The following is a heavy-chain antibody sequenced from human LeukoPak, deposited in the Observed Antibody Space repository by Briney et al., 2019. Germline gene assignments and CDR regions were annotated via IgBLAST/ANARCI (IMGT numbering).Heavy chain of an antibody. CDR3: AKGLPGSGYYYFDY. D-gene: IGHD3-3*01. J-gene: IGHJ4*02. CDR2: ISGSGGST. CDR1: GFTFSSYG. V-gene: IGHV3-23*01. Sequence: GGSLRLSCAASGFTFSSYGMHWVRQAPGKGLEWVSAISGSGGSTYYADSVKGRLTIYRDNSKNTLYLQMNSLRAEDTAVYYCAKGLPGSGYYYFDYWGQGTLVTVSS.